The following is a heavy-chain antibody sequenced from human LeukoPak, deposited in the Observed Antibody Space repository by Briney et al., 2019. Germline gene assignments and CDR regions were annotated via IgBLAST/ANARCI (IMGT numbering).Heavy chain of an antibody. D-gene: IGHD2-8*01. J-gene: IGHJ4*02. CDR1: GGSMTTYY. CDR2: IHYSGRT. CDR3: ARDNPAMVTPSEY. V-gene: IGHV4-59*01. Sequence: PSETLSLTCTVSGGSMTTYYWSWIREAPGEGLEWIGNIHYSGRTNYNPSLKSRVTISVDTSKNQFSLKLRSVTAANTAVYYCARDNPAMVTPSEYWGQGTLVTVSP.